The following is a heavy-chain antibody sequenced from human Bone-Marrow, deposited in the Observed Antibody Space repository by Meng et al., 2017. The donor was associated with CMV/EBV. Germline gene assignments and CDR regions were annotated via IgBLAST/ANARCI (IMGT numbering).Heavy chain of an antibody. D-gene: IGHD3-3*01. J-gene: IGHJ5*02. V-gene: IGHV3-21*04. Sequence: GESLKISCAASGFTFSSYSMNWVRQAPGKGLEWVSSISSSSSYIYYADAVKGRFTISRDNAKNSLYLKMNSLRAEDTAVYYCAKERITIFGVDPRQNWFEPWGQGTLVTVSS. CDR1: GFTFSSYS. CDR3: AKERITIFGVDPRQNWFEP. CDR2: ISSSSSYI.